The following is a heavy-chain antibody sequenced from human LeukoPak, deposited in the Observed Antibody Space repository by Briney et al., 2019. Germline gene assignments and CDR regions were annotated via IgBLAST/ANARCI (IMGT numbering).Heavy chain of an antibody. Sequence: PSETLSLTCTISGGSISSYFWSWIRQPAGKGLEWIGRIYTSGSTNYNPSLKTRVTVSVDTSKSQFSLKLSSVTAADTAMYYCAREGDKGGYNYWGQGTLVTVSS. CDR1: GGSISSYF. CDR3: AREGDKGGYNY. CDR2: IYTSGST. J-gene: IGHJ4*02. D-gene: IGHD5-18*01. V-gene: IGHV4-4*07.